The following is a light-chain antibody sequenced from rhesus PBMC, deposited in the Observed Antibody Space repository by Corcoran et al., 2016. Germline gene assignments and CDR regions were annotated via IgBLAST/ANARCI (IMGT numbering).Light chain of an antibody. CDR3: QKYNRSPSA. CDR1: QSVGSS. V-gene: IGKV3-53*02. Sequence: QVILTQSPATLSLSPGERATLSCRASQSVGSSLAWDQQKPGQAHRALIYGATIRATGTPDRFSGSGCGTVFTLPISSLAPEDLAVYSCQKYNRSPSAFGQGAKVKIK. J-gene: IGKJ2*01. CDR2: GAT.